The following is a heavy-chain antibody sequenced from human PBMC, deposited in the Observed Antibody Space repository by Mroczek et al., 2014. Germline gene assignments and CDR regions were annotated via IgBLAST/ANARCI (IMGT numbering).Heavy chain of an antibody. V-gene: IGHV4-31*03. CDR3: ARVLKRLPTAFGLVDY. D-gene: IGHD2-2*01. CDR1: GGSINSAGYY. Sequence: QVQLQQWGPGLVKPSQTLSLTCTVSGGSINSAGYYWSWIRQHPGKGLEWIGTIYYSGSTSYNPSLKSRVTISVDTSKNQFSLKVSSVTDADTAVYYCARVLKRLPTAFGLVDYVGQGTLVHRLL. CDR2: IYYSGST. J-gene: IGHJ4*02.